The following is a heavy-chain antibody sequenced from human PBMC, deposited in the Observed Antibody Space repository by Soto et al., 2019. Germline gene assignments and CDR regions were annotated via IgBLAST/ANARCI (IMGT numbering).Heavy chain of an antibody. Sequence: ASVKVSCKASGYTFTSYDINWVRQATGQGLEWMGWMNPNSGNTGYAQKFQGRVTMTRNTSISTAYMELSSLRSEDTAVYYCARGGSGYYGSGSYYNGNDAFGIWGQGTMVTVSS. V-gene: IGHV1-8*01. CDR2: MNPNSGNT. CDR3: ARGGSGYYGSGSYYNGNDAFGI. J-gene: IGHJ3*02. D-gene: IGHD3-10*01. CDR1: GYTFTSYD.